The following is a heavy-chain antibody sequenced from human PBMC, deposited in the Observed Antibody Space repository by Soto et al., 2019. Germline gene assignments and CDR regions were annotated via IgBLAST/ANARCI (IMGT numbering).Heavy chain of an antibody. Sequence: GGSLRLSXAASGFTFSSYAMHWVRQAPGKGLEWVAVISYDGSNKYYADSVKGRFTISRDNSKNTLYLQMNSLRAEDTAVYYCARAAKMKRITMVRGVPGYFDYWGQGTLVTVSS. J-gene: IGHJ4*02. CDR3: ARAAKMKRITMVRGVPGYFDY. D-gene: IGHD3-10*01. CDR2: ISYDGSNK. V-gene: IGHV3-30-3*01. CDR1: GFTFSSYA.